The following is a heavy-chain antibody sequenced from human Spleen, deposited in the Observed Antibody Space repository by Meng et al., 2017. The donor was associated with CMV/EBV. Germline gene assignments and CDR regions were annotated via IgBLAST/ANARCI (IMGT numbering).Heavy chain of an antibody. J-gene: IGHJ5*02. V-gene: IGHV4-38-2*02. CDR2: IYHRGST. Sequence: SETLSLTCTVSGGSISSYYWSWIRQPPGKGLEWIGSIYHRGSTYYNPSLKSRVTISVDTSKNQFSLKLSSVTAADTAVYYCARVAAPTHDWFDPWGQGTLVTVSS. CDR3: ARVAAPTHDWFDP. D-gene: IGHD6-13*01. CDR1: GGSISSYY.